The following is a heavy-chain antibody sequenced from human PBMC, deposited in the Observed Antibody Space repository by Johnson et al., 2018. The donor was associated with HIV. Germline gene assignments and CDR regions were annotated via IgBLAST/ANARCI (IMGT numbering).Heavy chain of an antibody. CDR3: ARDRAIGGWSIDI. CDR2: ISNDGRKK. V-gene: IGHV3-30*14. Sequence: QVQLVESGGGVVQPGRSLRLSCAASGFTFSRYVIHRVRQAPGKGLEWVAVISNDGRKKNYADSVKGRFTISRDNSKNTLYLQMNSLRAEDTALYYCARDRAIGGWSIDIWGQGTMVTVSS. D-gene: IGHD2-15*01. J-gene: IGHJ3*02. CDR1: GFTFSRYV.